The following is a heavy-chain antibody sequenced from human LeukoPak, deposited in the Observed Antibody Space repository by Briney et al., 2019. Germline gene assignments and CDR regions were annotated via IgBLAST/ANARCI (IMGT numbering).Heavy chain of an antibody. J-gene: IGHJ4*02. V-gene: IGHV3-23*01. CDR2: ISGSGGST. CDR1: EFTFSSYA. D-gene: IGHD2-15*01. CDR3: AKDLVGCSGGSCYATTGGLDY. Sequence: GGSLRLSCAASEFTFSSYAMSWVRQAPGRGLEWVSAISGSGGSTYYADSVTGRFTISRDNSKNTLYLQMNSLRAEDTAVYYCAKDLVGCSGGSCYATTGGLDYWGQGTLVTVSS.